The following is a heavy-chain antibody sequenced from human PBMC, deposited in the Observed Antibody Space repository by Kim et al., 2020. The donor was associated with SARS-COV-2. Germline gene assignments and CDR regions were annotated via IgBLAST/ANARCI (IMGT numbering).Heavy chain of an antibody. D-gene: IGHD1-26*01. V-gene: IGHV1-18*01. CDR1: GYTFTSYG. CDR2: TSAYNGNT. J-gene: IGHJ4*02. Sequence: ASVKVSCKASGYTFTSYGISWVRQAPGQGLEWMGWTSAYNGNTNYAQKLQGRVTMTTDTSTSTAYMELRSLRSDDTAVYYCARDDPLTYSGSYHTSTRFDYWGQGTLVTVSS. CDR3: ARDDPLTYSGSYHTSTRFDY.